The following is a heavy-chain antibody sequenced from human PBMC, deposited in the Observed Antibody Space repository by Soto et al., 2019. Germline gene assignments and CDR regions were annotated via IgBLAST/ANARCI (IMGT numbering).Heavy chain of an antibody. V-gene: IGHV4-30-4*01. J-gene: IGHJ5*02. Sequence: QEHLQESGPGLVKPSQTLSLTCTVSGASISSDAYHWSWVRQPPGKGLEWIGHTYPRKNIYYNPSLKGRVTTPVDTSTNQFSLILSSVTAADTAVYYCAGYYGGIGGRGPWGQEALITVSS. D-gene: IGHD3-10*01. CDR2: TYPRKNI. CDR3: AGYYGGIGGRGP. CDR1: GASISSDAYH.